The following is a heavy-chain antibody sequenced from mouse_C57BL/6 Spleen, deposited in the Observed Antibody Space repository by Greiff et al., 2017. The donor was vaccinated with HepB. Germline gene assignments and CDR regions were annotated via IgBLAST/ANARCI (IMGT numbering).Heavy chain of an antibody. CDR1: GYAFSSYW. V-gene: IGHV1-80*01. J-gene: IGHJ2*01. CDR3: ARMDTTVVAPLDY. D-gene: IGHD1-1*01. Sequence: QVHVKQSGAELVKPGASVKISCKASGYAFSSYWMNWVKQRPGKGLEWIGQIYPGDGDTNYNGKFKGKATLTADKSSSTAYMQLSSLTSEDSAVYFCARMDTTVVAPLDYWGQGTTLTVSS. CDR2: IYPGDGDT.